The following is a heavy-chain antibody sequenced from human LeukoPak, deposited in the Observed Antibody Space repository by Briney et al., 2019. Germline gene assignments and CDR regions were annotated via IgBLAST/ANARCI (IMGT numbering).Heavy chain of an antibody. CDR1: GFTFSSYA. D-gene: IGHD3-22*01. CDR2: IKQDGSEK. Sequence: GGSLRLSCAASGFTFSSYAMSWVRQAPGKGLEWVANIKQDGSEKYYVDSVKGRFTISRDNAKNSLYLQMNSLRAEDTAVYYCARPHYYDSSGYYYGAFDIWGQGTMVTVSS. J-gene: IGHJ3*02. V-gene: IGHV3-7*01. CDR3: ARPHYYDSSGYYYGAFDI.